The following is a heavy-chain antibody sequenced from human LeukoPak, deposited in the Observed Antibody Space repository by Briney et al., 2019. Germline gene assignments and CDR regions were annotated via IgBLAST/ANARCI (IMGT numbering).Heavy chain of an antibody. CDR1: GGTFSSYA. CDR2: IIPIFGTA. J-gene: IGHJ3*02. D-gene: IGHD3-9*01. Sequence: GSSVKVSCKASGGTFSSYAISWVRQAPGQGLEWTGGIIPIFGTANYAQKFQGRVAITADKSTSTAYMELSSLRSEDTAVYYCAFGGYDILTGYLDAFDIWGQGTMVTVSS. V-gene: IGHV1-69*06. CDR3: AFGGYDILTGYLDAFDI.